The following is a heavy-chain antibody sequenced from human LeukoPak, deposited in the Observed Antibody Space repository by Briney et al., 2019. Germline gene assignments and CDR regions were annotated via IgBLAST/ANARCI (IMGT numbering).Heavy chain of an antibody. Sequence: GGSLRLSCAASGFTFSSYSMNWVRQAPGKGLEWVSSISGSGNRTYYADSVKGRFTISRDNSKNTLFLQMNSLRAEDTAVYYCAKNLYCGGGSCYPSALGMNVWGQGTTVTVSS. CDR3: AKNLYCGGGSCYPSALGMNV. V-gene: IGHV3-23*01. CDR2: ISGSGNRT. D-gene: IGHD2-15*01. CDR1: GFTFSSYS. J-gene: IGHJ6*02.